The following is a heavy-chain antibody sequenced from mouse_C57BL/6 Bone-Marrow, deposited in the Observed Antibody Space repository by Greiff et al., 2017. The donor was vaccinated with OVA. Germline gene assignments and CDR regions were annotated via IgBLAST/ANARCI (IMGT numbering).Heavy chain of an antibody. V-gene: IGHV1-59*01. CDR3: ARDGSGPYWYFDV. CDR1: GYTFTSYW. D-gene: IGHD1-1*01. CDR2: IDPSDSYT. J-gene: IGHJ1*03. Sequence: VQLQQPGAELVRPGTSVKLSCKASGYTFTSYWMHWVKQRPGQGLEWIGVIDPSDSYTNYNQKFKGKATLTVDTSSSTAYMQLSSLTSEDSAVYYCARDGSGPYWYFDVWGTGTTVTVSS.